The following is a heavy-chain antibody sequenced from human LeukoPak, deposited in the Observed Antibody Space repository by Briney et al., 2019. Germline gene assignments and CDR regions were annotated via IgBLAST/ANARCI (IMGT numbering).Heavy chain of an antibody. CDR2: IIPILGIA. Sequence: SVKVSCKASGGTFSSYAISWVRQAPGQGLEWMGRIIPILGIANYAQKFQGRVTITADKSTSTAYMELSSLRSEDTAVYYCARDLGKDYYYYGMDVWGQGTTVTVSS. CDR3: ARDLGKDYYYYGMDV. CDR1: GGTFSSYA. J-gene: IGHJ6*02. D-gene: IGHD3-10*01. V-gene: IGHV1-69*04.